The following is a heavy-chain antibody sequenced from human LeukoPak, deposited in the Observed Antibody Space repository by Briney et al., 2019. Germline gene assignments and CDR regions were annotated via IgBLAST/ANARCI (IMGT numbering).Heavy chain of an antibody. V-gene: IGHV1-2*06. Sequence: ASVKVSCKASGYTFTGYYMHWVRQAPGQGLEWMGRINPNSGGTNYAQKFQGRVTMTRDTSTSTVYMELSSLRSEDTAVYYCARDRTDYYGSGSYYKPLGYWGQGTLVTVSS. D-gene: IGHD3-10*01. CDR1: GYTFTGYY. CDR3: ARDRTDYYGSGSYYKPLGY. CDR2: INPNSGGT. J-gene: IGHJ4*02.